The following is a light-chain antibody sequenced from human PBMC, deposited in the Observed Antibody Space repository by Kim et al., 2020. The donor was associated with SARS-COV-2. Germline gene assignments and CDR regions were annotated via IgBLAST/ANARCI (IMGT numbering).Light chain of an antibody. CDR1: SSDVGGYNY. CDR2: EVS. J-gene: IGLJ1*01. CDR3: SSYAGSNNFV. V-gene: IGLV2-8*01. Sequence: SVTISCTETSSDVGGYNYVSWYQQHPGKAPKLMIYEVSKRPSGVPDRFSGSKSGNTASLTVSGLQAEDEADYYCSSYAGSNNFVFGTGTKVTVL.